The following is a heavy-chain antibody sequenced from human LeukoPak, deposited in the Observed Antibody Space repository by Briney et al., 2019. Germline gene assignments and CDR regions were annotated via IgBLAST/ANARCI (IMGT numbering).Heavy chain of an antibody. CDR3: ARGMVGAPRDGDAFDI. CDR2: INHSGST. J-gene: IGHJ3*02. Sequence: SETLSLTCAVYGGSFSGYYWSWIRQPPGKGLEWIGEINHSGSTNYNPSLKSRVTISVDTSKNQFSLKLSSVTAADTAVYYCARGMVGAPRDGDAFDIWGQGTMVTVSS. V-gene: IGHV4-34*01. CDR1: GGSFSGYY. D-gene: IGHD2-15*01.